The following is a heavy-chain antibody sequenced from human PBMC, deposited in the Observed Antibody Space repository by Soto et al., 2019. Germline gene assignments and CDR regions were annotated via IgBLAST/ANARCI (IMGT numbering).Heavy chain of an antibody. J-gene: IGHJ4*02. CDR1: GYTFTSYY. CDR2: INAGNGST. D-gene: IGHD6-19*01. V-gene: IGHV1-3*01. Sequence: GASVKVSCKASGYTFTSYYMHWVRQAPGQRLEWMGWINAGNGSTKYSQKFQGRVTITRDTSASTAYMELSSLRSEDTAVYYCARAVAVAADFDYWGQGTLVTVS. CDR3: ARAVAVAADFDY.